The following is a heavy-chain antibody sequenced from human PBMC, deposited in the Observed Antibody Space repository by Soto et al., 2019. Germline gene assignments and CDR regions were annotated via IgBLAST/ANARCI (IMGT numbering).Heavy chain of an antibody. CDR1: GFTFSSYG. D-gene: IGHD2-8*01. V-gene: IGHV3-33*01. CDR3: ARDWGLRVYSASESHGMDV. CDR2: IWYDGSNK. Sequence: GGSLRLSCAASGFTFSSYGMHWVRQAPGKGLEWVAVIWYDGSNKYYADSVKGRFTISRDNSKNTLYLQMNSLRAEDTAVYYCARDWGLRVYSASESHGMDVWGQGTTVTVSS. J-gene: IGHJ6*02.